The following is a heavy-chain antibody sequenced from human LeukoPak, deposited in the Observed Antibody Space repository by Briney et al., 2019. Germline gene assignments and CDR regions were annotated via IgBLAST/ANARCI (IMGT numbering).Heavy chain of an antibody. CDR2: IWCDGSNK. Sequence: SGGSLRLSCAASGFTFSSYGMHWVRQAPGKGLEWVAVIWCDGSNKYYADSVKGRFTISRDNSKNTLYLQMNSLRAEDTAVYYCAKLYGVAVAADDAFDIWGQGTMVTVSS. CDR3: AKLYGVAVAADDAFDI. J-gene: IGHJ3*02. D-gene: IGHD6-19*01. CDR1: GFTFSSYG. V-gene: IGHV3-33*06.